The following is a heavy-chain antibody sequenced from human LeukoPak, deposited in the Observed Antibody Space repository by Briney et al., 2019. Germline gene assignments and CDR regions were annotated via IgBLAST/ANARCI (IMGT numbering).Heavy chain of an antibody. J-gene: IGHJ6*03. Sequence: SETLSLTCTVSGGPIYSYYWSWIRQTAGKGLEWIGRLYPGVSTNFNPPLKSRVTMSVDTSKNQFALKLSAVTAADTAVYYCARLKFYDSTGYPPGHYMDVWGKGTLVAVSS. CDR1: GGPIYSYY. V-gene: IGHV4-4*07. CDR3: ARLKFYDSTGYPPGHYMDV. CDR2: LYPGVST. D-gene: IGHD3-22*01.